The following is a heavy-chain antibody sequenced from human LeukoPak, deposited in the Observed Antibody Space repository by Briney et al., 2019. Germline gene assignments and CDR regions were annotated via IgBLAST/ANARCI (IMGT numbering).Heavy chain of an antibody. CDR1: GFTFSSYA. Sequence: PGGSLRLSCAASGFTFSSYAMSWVRQAQGKGLEWVSAISGSGGSTYYADSVKGRFTISRDNSKNTLYLQMNSLRAENTAVYYCAKRPYSYCGGDCPIPMFDYWGQGTLVTVSS. V-gene: IGHV3-23*01. D-gene: IGHD2-21*02. J-gene: IGHJ4*02. CDR3: AKRPYSYCGGDCPIPMFDY. CDR2: ISGSGGST.